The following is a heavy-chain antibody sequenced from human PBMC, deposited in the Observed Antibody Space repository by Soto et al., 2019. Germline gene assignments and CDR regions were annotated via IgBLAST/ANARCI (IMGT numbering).Heavy chain of an antibody. J-gene: IGHJ4*02. CDR2: ISYDGSNK. CDR1: GFTFSSYA. Sequence: QVQLVESGGGVVQPGRSLRLSCAASGFTFSSYAMHWVRQAPGKGLEWVAVISYDGSNKYYADSVKGRFTISRDNSKNTLYLQMTSLRAEDTAVYYCARGGDRQQLALDYWGQGTLVTVSS. V-gene: IGHV3-30-3*01. D-gene: IGHD6-13*01. CDR3: ARGGDRQQLALDY.